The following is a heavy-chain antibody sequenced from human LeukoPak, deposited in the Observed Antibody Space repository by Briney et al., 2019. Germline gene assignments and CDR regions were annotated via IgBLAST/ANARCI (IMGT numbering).Heavy chain of an antibody. D-gene: IGHD3-22*01. CDR3: ARNYYDSSGYYSPFDY. CDR2: IIPILGIA. Sequence: GASVKVSCRASGGTFSSYTISWVRQAPGQGLEWMGRIIPILGIANYAQKFQGRVTITADKSTSTAYMGLSSLRSEDTAVYYCARNYYDSSGYYSPFDYWGQGTLVTVSS. V-gene: IGHV1-69*02. CDR1: GGTFSSYT. J-gene: IGHJ4*02.